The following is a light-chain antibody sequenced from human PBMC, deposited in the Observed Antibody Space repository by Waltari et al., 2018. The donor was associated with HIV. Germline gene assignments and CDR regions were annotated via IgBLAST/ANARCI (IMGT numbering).Light chain of an antibody. CDR2: GAS. CDR3: LQHSNYPWT. Sequence: DIQMTQSPSSLSASVGDSVTITCRASQGIGNDLGWYQQRPGKAPKRLIYGASSLQTGVPSRFSGSGSETKFTLTITSLQPEDFATYYCLQHSNYPWTFGQGTRVEVK. V-gene: IGKV1-17*01. J-gene: IGKJ1*01. CDR1: QGIGND.